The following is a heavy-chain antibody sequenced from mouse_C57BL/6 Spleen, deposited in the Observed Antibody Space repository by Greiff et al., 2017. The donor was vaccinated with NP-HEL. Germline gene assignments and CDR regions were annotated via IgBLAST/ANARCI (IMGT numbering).Heavy chain of an antibody. CDR2: INPSTGGT. J-gene: IGHJ2*01. CDR3: ARYDDDGDY. V-gene: IGHV1-42*01. Sequence: EVQLQQSGPELVKPGASVKISCKASGYSFTGYYMNWVKQSPEKSLEWIGEINPSTGGTTYNQKFKAKATLTVDKSSSTAYMQLKSLTSEDSAVDYCARYDDDGDYWGQGTTLTVSS. D-gene: IGHD2-4*01. CDR1: GYSFTGYY.